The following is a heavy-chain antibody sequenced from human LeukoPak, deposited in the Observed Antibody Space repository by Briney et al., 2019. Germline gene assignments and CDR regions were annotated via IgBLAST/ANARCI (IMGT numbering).Heavy chain of an antibody. V-gene: IGHV3-30*04. J-gene: IGHJ4*02. D-gene: IGHD1-26*01. CDR3: ARAVSGYFDY. Sequence: GGSLRLSCAASGFTFSSYAMHWVRQAPGKGLEWVAVISYDGSNKYYADSAKDRFTISRDNSKNTLYLQMNSVRAEDTAVYYCARAVSGYFDYWGQGTLVTVSS. CDR2: ISYDGSNK. CDR1: GFTFSSYA.